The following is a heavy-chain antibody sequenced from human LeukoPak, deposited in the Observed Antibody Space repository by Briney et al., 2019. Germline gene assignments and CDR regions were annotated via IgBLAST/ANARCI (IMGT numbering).Heavy chain of an antibody. CDR3: TRHDTVIRGWFDP. CDR2: ISSSSNTI. J-gene: IGHJ5*02. Sequence: GGSLRLSCAASGFTFSSYSMNWVRQAPGKGLEWLSYISSSSNTIYYADSVKGRFTVSRDNAKDSLYLQMNSLRDEDTAVYYCTRHDTVIRGWFDPWGQGTRVTVSS. D-gene: IGHD4-11*01. V-gene: IGHV3-48*02. CDR1: GFTFSSYS.